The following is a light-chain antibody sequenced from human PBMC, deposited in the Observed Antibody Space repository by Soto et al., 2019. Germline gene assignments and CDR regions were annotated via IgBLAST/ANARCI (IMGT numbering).Light chain of an antibody. CDR2: GAS. CDR1: QSVSSSY. CDR3: QQYGSSIT. V-gene: IGKV3-20*01. J-gene: IGKJ4*01. Sequence: EIVLTQSPGTLSLSPGERATLSCRASQSVSSSYLAWYQQKPGQAPRLLIYGASSRATGIPERFSGSGSGTVFTLTISRLEPEGIAVYYCQQYGSSITFGGGTKVEIK.